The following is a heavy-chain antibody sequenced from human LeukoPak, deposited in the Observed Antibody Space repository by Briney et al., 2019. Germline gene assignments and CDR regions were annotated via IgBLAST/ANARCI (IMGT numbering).Heavy chain of an antibody. V-gene: IGHV3-23*01. CDR2: ISDSSRTT. CDR1: GFTFSTEA. J-gene: IGHJ4*02. D-gene: IGHD6-13*01. Sequence: GGSLRLSCEVSGFTFSTEAMTWVRQAPGKGLEWVSSISDSSRTTYYADSVQGRFTISRDNSRNTVYLQMNSLRVEDTAFYYCVKKLGFIPQFDYWSQGTLVAVSS. CDR3: VKKLGFIPQFDY.